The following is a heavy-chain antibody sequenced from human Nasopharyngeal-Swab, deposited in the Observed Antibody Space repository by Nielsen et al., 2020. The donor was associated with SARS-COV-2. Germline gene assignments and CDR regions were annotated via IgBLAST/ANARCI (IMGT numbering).Heavy chain of an antibody. CDR1: GFTFSSYW. Sequence: GESLKISCAAPGFTFSSYWMHWVRQAPGKGLVWVSRINSDGSSTSYADSVKGRFTISRDNAKNTLYLQMNSLRAEDTAVYYCARDCMITFGGVPNWFDPWGQGTLVTVSS. V-gene: IGHV3-74*01. J-gene: IGHJ5*02. CDR2: INSDGSST. CDR3: ARDCMITFGGVPNWFDP. D-gene: IGHD3-16*01.